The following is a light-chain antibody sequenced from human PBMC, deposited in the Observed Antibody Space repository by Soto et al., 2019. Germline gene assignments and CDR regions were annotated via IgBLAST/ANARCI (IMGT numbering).Light chain of an antibody. CDR2: GAS. Sequence: EIVIAPSPRPPSLSPGERATLSCRSSQSVSSRLAWYQQKPGQAPRLLISGASSRATGIPDRFSGSGSGTDFTLTISRLEPEDFALYYCQHYVERSPITFGQGTRLEIK. CDR1: QSVSSR. J-gene: IGKJ5*01. V-gene: IGKV3-20*01. CDR3: QHYVERSPIT.